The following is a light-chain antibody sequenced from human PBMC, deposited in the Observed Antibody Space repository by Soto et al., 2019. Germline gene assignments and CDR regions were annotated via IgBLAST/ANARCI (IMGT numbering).Light chain of an antibody. CDR2: KVS. Sequence: DVVMTQSPLSQPVTLGQPASISCRSSQSLVYSDGNTYLNWFQQRPSQTPGRLIDKVSNRDSGVPDIFSGSGSGSGLTLNISRVAGEDVGVYYCIKGTHGPLVFGGGSKVEIK. CDR1: QSLVYSDGNTY. V-gene: IGKV2-30*01. J-gene: IGKJ4*01. CDR3: IKGTHGPLV.